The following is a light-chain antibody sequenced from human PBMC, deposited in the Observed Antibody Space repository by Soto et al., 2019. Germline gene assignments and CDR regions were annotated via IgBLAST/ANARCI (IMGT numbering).Light chain of an antibody. CDR3: KSYEGSNIYD. J-gene: IGLJ1*01. CDR2: EVN. Sequence: QSALTQPPSASGSPGQSVTISCTGTSSDVGGYNYVSWYQQHPGKAPKLMIYEVNKRPSGVPDRFSGSKSGNTASLTVSGLQAEDEADYYCKSYEGSNIYDFGTGTKLTVL. CDR1: SSDVGGYNY. V-gene: IGLV2-8*01.